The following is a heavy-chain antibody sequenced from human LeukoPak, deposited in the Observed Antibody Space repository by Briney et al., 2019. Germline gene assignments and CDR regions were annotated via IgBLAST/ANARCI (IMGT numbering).Heavy chain of an antibody. J-gene: IGHJ4*02. CDR1: GGTFSSYA. D-gene: IGHD5-18*01. CDR2: IIPIFGTA. Sequence: SVKVSCKASGGTFSSYAISWERQAPGQGLEWMGGIIPIFGTANYAQKFQGRVTITADESTSTAYMELSSLRSEDTAVYYCAREGGIIGYSYGHFDYWGQGTLVTVSS. V-gene: IGHV1-69*13. CDR3: AREGGIIGYSYGHFDY.